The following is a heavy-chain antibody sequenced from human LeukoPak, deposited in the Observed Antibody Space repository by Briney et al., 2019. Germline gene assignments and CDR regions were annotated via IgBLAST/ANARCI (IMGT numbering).Heavy chain of an antibody. D-gene: IGHD5-18*01. V-gene: IGHV4-34*01. Sequence: SETLSLTCAVYGGSFSGYYWSWIRQPPGKGLEWIGEINHSGSTNYNPSLKSRVTISVDTSKNQFSLKLCSVTAADTAVYYCARGSLGYSYGRNFDYWGQGTLVTVSS. CDR2: INHSGST. CDR3: ARGSLGYSYGRNFDY. CDR1: GGSFSGYY. J-gene: IGHJ4*02.